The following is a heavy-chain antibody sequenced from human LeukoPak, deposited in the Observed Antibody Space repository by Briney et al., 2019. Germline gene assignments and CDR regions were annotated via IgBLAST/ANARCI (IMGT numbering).Heavy chain of an antibody. D-gene: IGHD2-2*02. Sequence: PGESLKISCKGSVSSLTNYWIGWVRQMPGKGLEWMGIIYPGGSDTTYSPSFQGQVTISADKSISTAYLQWSSLQASDTAMYYCPRQEVLYHFAYWGQGTLVTVSS. CDR1: VSSLTNYW. J-gene: IGHJ4*02. CDR3: PRQEVLYHFAY. CDR2: IYPGGSDT. V-gene: IGHV5-51*01.